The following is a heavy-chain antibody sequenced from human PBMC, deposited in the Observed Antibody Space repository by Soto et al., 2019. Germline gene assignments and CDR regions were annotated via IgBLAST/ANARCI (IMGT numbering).Heavy chain of an antibody. V-gene: IGHV3-33*01. Sequence: PGGSLRLSCAASGFTFSSYGMHWVRQAPGKGLEWVAVIWYDGSNKYYADSVKGRFTISRDNSKNTLYLQMNSLRAEDTAVYYCARGRGKYCTNGVCSTSYYYYYYGMDVWGQGTTVTVSS. CDR3: ARGRGKYCTNGVCSTSYYYYYYGMDV. CDR2: IWYDGSNK. D-gene: IGHD2-8*01. CDR1: GFTFSSYG. J-gene: IGHJ6*02.